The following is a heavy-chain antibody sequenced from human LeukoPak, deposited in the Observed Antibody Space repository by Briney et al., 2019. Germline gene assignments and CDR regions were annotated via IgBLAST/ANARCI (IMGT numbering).Heavy chain of an antibody. CDR1: GGSISSSSYY. CDR2: IHYSGST. CDR3: ARRYYDNSGHHDAFDI. V-gene: IGHV4-61*05. J-gene: IGHJ3*02. D-gene: IGHD3-22*01. Sequence: PSETLSLTCTVSGGSISSSSYYWGWIRQPPGKGLDWIGYIHYSGSTNYNPSLKSRVTISVDTSKNQFSLKLSSVTAADTAVYYCARRYYDNSGHHDAFDIWGQGTMVTVSS.